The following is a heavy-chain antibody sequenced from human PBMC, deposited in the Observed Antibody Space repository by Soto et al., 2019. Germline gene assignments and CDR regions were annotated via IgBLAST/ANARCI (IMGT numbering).Heavy chain of an antibody. Sequence: QVQLVESGGGVVQPGRSLRLSCAASGFTFSSYGMHWVRQAPGKGLEWVAVISYDGSNKYYADSVKGRFTISRDNSKNTLYLQMNSLRAEDTAVYYCAKGMGWAYCGGDCFNDMDVWGQGTTVTVSS. CDR1: GFTFSSYG. V-gene: IGHV3-30*18. CDR2: ISYDGSNK. J-gene: IGHJ6*02. CDR3: AKGMGWAYCGGDCFNDMDV. D-gene: IGHD2-21*02.